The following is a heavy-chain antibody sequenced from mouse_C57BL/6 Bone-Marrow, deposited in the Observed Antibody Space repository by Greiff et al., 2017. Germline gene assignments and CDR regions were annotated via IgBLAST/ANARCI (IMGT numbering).Heavy chain of an antibody. V-gene: IGHV1-82*01. CDR3: ARYDYDGYYYAMDY. CDR1: GYAFSSSW. CDR2: IYPGDGDT. J-gene: IGHJ4*01. Sequence: QVQLKQSGPELVKPGASVKISCKASGYAFSSSWMNWVKQRPGKGLEWIGRIYPGDGDTTYNGKFKGKATLTADKSSSTAYMQLSSLTSEDSAVYFCARYDYDGYYYAMDYWGQGTSVTVSS. D-gene: IGHD2-4*01.